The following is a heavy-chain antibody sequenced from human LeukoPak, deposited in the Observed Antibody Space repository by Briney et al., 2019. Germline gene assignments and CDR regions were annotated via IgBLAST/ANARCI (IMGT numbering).Heavy chain of an antibody. V-gene: IGHV3-33*01. CDR2: IWYDGSNK. D-gene: IGHD3-22*01. Sequence: PGRSLRLSCAASGFTFSSYGMHWVRQAPGKGLEWVAVIWYDGSNKYYADSVKGRFTISRDNSKNTLYLQMNSLRAEDTAVYYCARDAMLVEPTYYFDYWGQGTMVTVSS. CDR3: ARDAMLVEPTYYFDY. J-gene: IGHJ4*02. CDR1: GFTFSSYG.